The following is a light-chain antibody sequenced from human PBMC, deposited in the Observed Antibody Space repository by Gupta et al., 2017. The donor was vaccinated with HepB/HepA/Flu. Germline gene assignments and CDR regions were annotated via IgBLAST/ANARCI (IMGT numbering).Light chain of an antibody. J-gene: IGKJ3*01. Sequence: PRLLIYDASTRVASIPDRFSGSGSGTEFTLTINSRQSADFAVYFCQQYDQWPSFTFGHGTTVNIK. CDR2: DAS. CDR3: QQYDQWPSFT. V-gene: IGKV3-15*01.